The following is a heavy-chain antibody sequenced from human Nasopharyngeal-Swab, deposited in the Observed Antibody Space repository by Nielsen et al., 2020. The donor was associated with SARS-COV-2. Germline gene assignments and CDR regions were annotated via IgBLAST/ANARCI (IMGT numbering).Heavy chain of an antibody. D-gene: IGHD1-14*01. J-gene: IGHJ4*02. Sequence: GASLRLSCAASGFTFRNHGMHWVRQAPGKGLEWVGIITSGGRTQVYADSVVGRFTISSDDPANTLFLQMNSLRPEDTAVYYCAKESTTFYYDNWGQGTLVTVSS. CDR2: ITSGGRTQ. CDR3: AKESTTFYYDN. V-gene: IGHV3-30*18. CDR1: GFTFRNHG.